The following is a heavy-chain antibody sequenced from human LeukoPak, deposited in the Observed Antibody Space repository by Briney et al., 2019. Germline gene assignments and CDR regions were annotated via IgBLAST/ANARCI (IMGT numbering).Heavy chain of an antibody. V-gene: IGHV1-46*01. J-gene: IGHJ5*02. Sequence: GSVKVSCKASGYTFTSYGISWVRQAPGQGLEWIRIINPSGDNTWYAQKFQGRVTMTRDMATSTDYLEVSSLRSEDTAVYYCARDNSLRDTAWWFDPWGQGTLVTVSS. CDR2: INPSGDNT. CDR1: GYTFTSYG. D-gene: IGHD5-24*01. CDR3: ARDNSLRDTAWWFDP.